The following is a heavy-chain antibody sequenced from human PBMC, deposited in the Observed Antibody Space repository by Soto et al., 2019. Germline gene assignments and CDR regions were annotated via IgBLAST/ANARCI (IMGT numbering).Heavy chain of an antibody. V-gene: IGHV1-3*01. CDR2: LNGGTGQT. J-gene: IGHJ6*02. D-gene: IGHD1-1*01. Sequence: GASVKVSCKASGYTFSTYGMHWVRQAPGQSLEWMGWLNGGTGQTRYSQRFQDRVIITRDTSASTGYMELSSLRSEDTAVYYCARGKGMEENYFYYGLDIWGQGTTATVSS. CDR3: ARGKGMEENYFYYGLDI. CDR1: GYTFSTYG.